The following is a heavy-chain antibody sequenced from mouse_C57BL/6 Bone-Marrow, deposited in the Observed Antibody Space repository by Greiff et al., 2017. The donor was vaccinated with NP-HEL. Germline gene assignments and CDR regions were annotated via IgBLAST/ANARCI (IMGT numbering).Heavy chain of an antibody. D-gene: IGHD1-1*01. V-gene: IGHV5-9-1*02. CDR2: ISSGGDYI. CDR3: TRDPYYYGSYWYFDV. CDR1: GFTFSSYA. J-gene: IGHJ1*03. Sequence: EVKLVESGEGLVKPGGSLKLSCAASGFTFSSYAMSWVRQTPEKRLEWVAYISSGGDYIYYADTVKGRFTISRDNARNTLYLQMSSLKSEDTAMYYCTRDPYYYGSYWYFDVWGTGTTVTVSS.